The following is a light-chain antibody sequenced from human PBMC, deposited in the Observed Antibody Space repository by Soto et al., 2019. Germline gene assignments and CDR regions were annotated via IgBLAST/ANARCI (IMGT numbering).Light chain of an antibody. V-gene: IGKV3-15*01. CDR3: QQYKNWPRT. CDR1: QSVRSN. CDR2: GAS. J-gene: IGKJ1*01. Sequence: EIVMTQSPATLSVSPGERATLSCRASQSVRSNLAWYQQKPGQAPRLLIHGASTRATGIPVRFSGSGSGTEFTLTISSLQSEDFVVYYCQQYKNWPRTFGQGTKVEIK.